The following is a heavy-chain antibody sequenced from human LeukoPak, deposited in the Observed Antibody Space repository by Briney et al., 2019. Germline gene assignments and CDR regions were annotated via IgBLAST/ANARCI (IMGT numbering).Heavy chain of an antibody. Sequence: GGSLRLSCAASGFTFSSYWMSGVRQAPGKGLEWVANIKQDGSEKYYVDSVKGRFTISRDNAKNSLYLQMNSLRAEDTAVYYCARFGAYYYDSSGYYFDYWGQGTLVTVSS. CDR3: ARFGAYYYDSSGYYFDY. CDR1: GFTFSSYW. J-gene: IGHJ4*02. CDR2: IKQDGSEK. D-gene: IGHD3-22*01. V-gene: IGHV3-7*01.